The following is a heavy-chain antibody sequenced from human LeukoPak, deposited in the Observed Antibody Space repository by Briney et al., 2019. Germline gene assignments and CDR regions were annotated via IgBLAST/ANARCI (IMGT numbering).Heavy chain of an antibody. V-gene: IGHV3-23*01. CDR3: ARARFTTFVYY. D-gene: IGHD3-3*01. Sequence: GGSLRLSCAASGFTFSSYAMSWVRQAPGKGLEWVSAISGSCGSTNYADSVKGRFTISRDNPNNLVYLQMNNLRVEDTAVYYCARARFTTFVYYWGQGTLVTVSS. CDR2: ISGSCGST. J-gene: IGHJ4*02. CDR1: GFTFSSYA.